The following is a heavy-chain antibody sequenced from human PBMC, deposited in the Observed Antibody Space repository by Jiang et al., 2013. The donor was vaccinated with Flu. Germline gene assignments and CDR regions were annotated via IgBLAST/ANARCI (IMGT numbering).Heavy chain of an antibody. CDR2: INHSGST. CDR3: ARDAGDYVTFDY. Sequence: GSGLVKPSETLSLTCAVYGGSFSGYYWSWIRQPPGKGLEWIGEINHSGSTNYNPSLKSRVTISVDTSKNQFSLKLSSVTAADTAVYYCARDAGDYVTFDYWGQGTLVTVSS. D-gene: IGHD4-17*01. CDR1: GGSFSGYY. J-gene: IGHJ4*02. V-gene: IGHV4-34*01.